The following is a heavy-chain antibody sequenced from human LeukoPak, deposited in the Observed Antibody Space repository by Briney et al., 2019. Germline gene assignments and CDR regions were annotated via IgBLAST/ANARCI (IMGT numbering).Heavy chain of an antibody. D-gene: IGHD5-18*01. CDR2: INPSGGST. V-gene: IGHV1-46*01. Sequence: ASVKVSCKASGYTFISYYMYWVRQAPGQGLEWLAIINPSGGSTNYAQKFQGRVTMTRDTSTSTVYMELSSLRSEDTAVYYCARALPHRRLMDTTMEQHWFDPWGQGTLVTVSS. CDR1: GYTFISYY. J-gene: IGHJ5*02. CDR3: ARALPHRRLMDTTMEQHWFDP.